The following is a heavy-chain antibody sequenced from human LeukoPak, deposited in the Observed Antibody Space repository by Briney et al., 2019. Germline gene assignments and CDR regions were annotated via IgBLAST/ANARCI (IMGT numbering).Heavy chain of an antibody. CDR3: ARAERAVTPEEAFDI. CDR1: GGSISSGDYY. V-gene: IGHV4-30-4*01. CDR2: IYYSGST. J-gene: IGHJ3*02. Sequence: SQTLYLTCTVSGGSISSGDYYWSWIRQPPGKGLEWIGYIYYSGSTYYNPSLKSRVTISVDTSKNQFSLKLSSVTAADTAVYYCARAERAVTPEEAFDIWGQGTMVTVSS. D-gene: IGHD4-17*01.